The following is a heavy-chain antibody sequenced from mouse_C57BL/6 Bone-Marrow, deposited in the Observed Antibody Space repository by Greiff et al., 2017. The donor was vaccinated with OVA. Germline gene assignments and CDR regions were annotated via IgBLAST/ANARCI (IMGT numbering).Heavy chain of an antibody. D-gene: IGHD2-5*01. CDR1: GYTFTDYY. J-gene: IGHJ1*03. CDR2: IYPGSGNT. Sequence: VKLQESGAELVRPGASVKLSCKASGYTFTDYYINWVKQRPGQGLKWIARIYPGSGNTYYNEKFKGKATLTAEKSSSTAYMQLSSLTSEDSAVYFCARHYSNRGYFDVWGTGTTVTVSS. V-gene: IGHV1-76*01. CDR3: ARHYSNRGYFDV.